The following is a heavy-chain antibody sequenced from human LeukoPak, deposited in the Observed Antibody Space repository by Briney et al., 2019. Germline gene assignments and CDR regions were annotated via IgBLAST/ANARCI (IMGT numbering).Heavy chain of an antibody. CDR2: IKEDGSAT. Sequence: PGGSLRLSCAASGFTFSNYSMNWVRQAPGKGPEWVANIKEDGSATYYVDSVKGRFTISRDNAKKSLYLQMNSLRAEDTAVYYCARDSPGYLAYDSWGQGTLVTVSS. V-gene: IGHV3-7*04. J-gene: IGHJ4*02. CDR3: ARDSPGYLAYDS. CDR1: GFTFSNYS. D-gene: IGHD1-1*01.